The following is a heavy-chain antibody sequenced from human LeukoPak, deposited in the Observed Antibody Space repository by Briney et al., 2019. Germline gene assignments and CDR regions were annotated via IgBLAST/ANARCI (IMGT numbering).Heavy chain of an antibody. CDR3: ARGSLGDGSLLIDY. CDR1: GFTFNRYW. J-gene: IGHJ4*02. D-gene: IGHD3-10*01. Sequence: PGGSLRLSCAASGFTFNRYWVHWVRQAPGKGLVWVSRINSDGSDITYADCVKGRFTISRDNAKNTVYVQMNSLRAEDTAVYYCARGSLGDGSLLIDYWGQGTLVTVSS. CDR2: INSDGSDI. V-gene: IGHV3-74*01.